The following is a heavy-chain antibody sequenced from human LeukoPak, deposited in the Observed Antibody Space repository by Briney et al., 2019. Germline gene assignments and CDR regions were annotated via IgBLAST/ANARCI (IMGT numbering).Heavy chain of an antibody. D-gene: IGHD1-14*01. Sequence: GRSLRLSCAASGFTFSNYAMNWVRLVPGKGLQWVSAISGSGANTYYADSVKGRFTISRDNAKNSLSLQMNSLRAEDTAVYYCARSPAGANYYLDVWGKGTTVTISS. CDR3: ARSPAGANYYLDV. CDR1: GFTFSNYA. J-gene: IGHJ6*03. V-gene: IGHV3-23*01. CDR2: ISGSGANT.